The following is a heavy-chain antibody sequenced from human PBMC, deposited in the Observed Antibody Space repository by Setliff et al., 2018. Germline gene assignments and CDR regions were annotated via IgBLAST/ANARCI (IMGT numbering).Heavy chain of an antibody. CDR3: ARDTPHDPVSSNWYRNWFDP. D-gene: IGHD6-13*01. J-gene: IGHJ5*02. CDR1: GASISSGSNY. CDR2: ILSSGGT. V-gene: IGHV4-61*09. Sequence: SETLSLTCSVSGASISSGSNYWSWIRQPAGKGVEWIWHILSSGGTNYNPSLKNRVSISLDTSKNQFSLNLNSVTAADTAVYFCARDTPHDPVSSNWYRNWFDPWGQGILVTVSS.